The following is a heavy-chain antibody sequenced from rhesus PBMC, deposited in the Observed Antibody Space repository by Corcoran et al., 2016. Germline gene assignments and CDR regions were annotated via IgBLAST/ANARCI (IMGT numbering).Heavy chain of an antibody. J-gene: IGHJ4*01. Sequence: QVQLQESGPGLVKPSETLSLTCAVSAGSIRDYYYWSWIRPPPGKGLEWIGQIYGGSGSTYYNPSLKSRVTVSKDTSKNQFSLKLSSVTAADTAVYYCARDLGAAGGDYWGQGVLVTVSS. CDR3: ARDLGAAGGDY. D-gene: IGHD6-13*01. CDR1: AGSIRDYYY. V-gene: IGHV4S7*01. CDR2: IYGGSGST.